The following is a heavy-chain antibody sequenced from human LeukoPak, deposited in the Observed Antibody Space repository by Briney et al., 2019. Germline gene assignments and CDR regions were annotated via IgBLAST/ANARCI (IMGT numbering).Heavy chain of an antibody. CDR1: SYSISSDYY. D-gene: IGHD2-2*01. CDR2: IYHSGST. V-gene: IGHV4-38-2*02. CDR3: ARGRIVIIPARIDY. J-gene: IGHJ4*02. Sequence: SETLSLTCTVSSYSISSDYYWGWIRQPPGKGLEWIGSIYHSGSTYYNPSIESRVTISVDTSKNQFSLKLSSVTAADTAVYYCARGRIVIIPARIDYWGQGTLVTVSS.